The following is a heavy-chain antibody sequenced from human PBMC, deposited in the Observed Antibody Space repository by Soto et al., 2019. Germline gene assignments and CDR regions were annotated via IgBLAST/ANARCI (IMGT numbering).Heavy chain of an antibody. J-gene: IGHJ6*03. CDR3: AKDGYCSTTSCRYCYYMGV. CDR2: ISDSGGDT. V-gene: IGHV3-23*01. CDR1: GFTFSSYA. D-gene: IGHD2-2*03. Sequence: GGSLRLSCAASGFTFSSYAMSWVRQAPGKGLEWVSAISDSGGDTYYADSVKGRFTISRDNSKNTLYLQMNSLRAEDTAVYYCAKDGYCSTTSCRYCYYMGVRGKGTTVTVSS.